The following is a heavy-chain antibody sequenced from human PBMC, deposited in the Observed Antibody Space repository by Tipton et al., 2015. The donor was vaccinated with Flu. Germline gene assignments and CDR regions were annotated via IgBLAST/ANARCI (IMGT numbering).Heavy chain of an antibody. CDR2: ISYAGSSK. J-gene: IGHJ4*02. CDR3: VREGDGDYFDY. CDR1: RSTFSTYS. V-gene: IGHV3-30-3*01. D-gene: IGHD3-16*01. Sequence: SLRLSCAAPRSTFSTYSMHWVRQAPGKGLEWVAVISYAGSSKYYADSVKGRFTVSRDNSKNTLYLQMDSLRAEDTAVYYCVREGDGDYFDYWGQGTLVTVSS.